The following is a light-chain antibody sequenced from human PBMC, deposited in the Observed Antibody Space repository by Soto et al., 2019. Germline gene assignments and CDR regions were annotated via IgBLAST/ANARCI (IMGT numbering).Light chain of an antibody. CDR2: GAS. Sequence: EIVMTQSPVTLSVSPGERATLFCRASQSVSINLAWYQQNPGQAPRLLIYGASTRVTGIPARFSGSGSGTEFTLTISSLQSEDFAVYYCQQYNYWPPLTFGGGTKVDIK. V-gene: IGKV3-15*01. J-gene: IGKJ4*01. CDR1: QSVSIN. CDR3: QQYNYWPPLT.